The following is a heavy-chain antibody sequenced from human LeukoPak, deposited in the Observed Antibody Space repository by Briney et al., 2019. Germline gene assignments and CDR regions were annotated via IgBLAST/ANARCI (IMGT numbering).Heavy chain of an antibody. Sequence: GSLRLSCAASGYSFRNPWMSWVRQAPGKGLEWVGRVKSKTYPGTTDHAAPVKGRFTISRDDSKNMLHLQMNSLKTEDTGIYYCIRSLGGAMAVWGQGTTVTVSS. CDR1: GYSFRNPW. CDR2: VKSKTYPGTT. V-gene: IGHV3-15*01. CDR3: IRSLGGAMAV. D-gene: IGHD3-10*01. J-gene: IGHJ6*02.